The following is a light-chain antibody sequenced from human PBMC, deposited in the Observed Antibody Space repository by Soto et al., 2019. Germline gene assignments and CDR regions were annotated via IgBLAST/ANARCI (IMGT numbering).Light chain of an antibody. Sequence: DLQMPPSPSSLSASVGDRVTITCRASQSISSYLNWYQQKPGKAPKLLIYAASSLQSGVPSRFSGSGSGTDFTLTISSLQPEDFATYYCQQSYSTPRTFGPGTKVD. J-gene: IGKJ3*01. CDR3: QQSYSTPRT. CDR1: QSISSY. V-gene: IGKV1-39*01. CDR2: AAS.